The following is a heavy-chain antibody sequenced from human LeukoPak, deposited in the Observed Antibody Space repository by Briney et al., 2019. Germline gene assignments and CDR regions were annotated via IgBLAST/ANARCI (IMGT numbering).Heavy chain of an antibody. CDR3: ARGVPRITMVRGVISPDYYYYYYMDV. CDR1: GYTFTSYY. V-gene: IGHV1-46*01. J-gene: IGHJ6*03. Sequence: ASVKVSCKASGYTFTSYYMYWVRQAPGQGLEWMGIINPSGGSTSYAQKFQGRVIMTRDTSTSTVYMELSSLRSEDTAVYYCARGVPRITMVRGVISPDYYYYYYMDVWGKGTTVTISS. CDR2: INPSGGST. D-gene: IGHD3-10*01.